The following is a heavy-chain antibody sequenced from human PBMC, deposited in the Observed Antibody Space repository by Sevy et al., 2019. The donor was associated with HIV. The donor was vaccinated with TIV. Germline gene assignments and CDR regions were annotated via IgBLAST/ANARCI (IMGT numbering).Heavy chain of an antibody. CDR1: GFTFSSYG. V-gene: IGHV3-33*01. D-gene: IGHD6-19*01. J-gene: IGHJ4*02. CDR2: IWYDGSNE. Sequence: GGSLRLSCVASGFTFSSYGMHWVRQAPGKGLEWVAVIWYDGSNEEYADSVRGRFTISRDNSRDTLYLQMNSLRAEDTAVYYCAREHIAVAGIGYYFHHWGQGTLVTVSS. CDR3: AREHIAVAGIGYYFHH.